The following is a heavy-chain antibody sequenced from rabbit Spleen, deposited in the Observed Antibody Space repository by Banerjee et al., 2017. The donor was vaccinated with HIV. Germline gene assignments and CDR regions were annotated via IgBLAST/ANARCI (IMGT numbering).Heavy chain of an antibody. CDR3: VRGYDDYGDYTRLDL. J-gene: IGHJ3*01. CDR1: GFSFSSRYY. CDR2: IDVGEGTT. D-gene: IGHD2-1*01. Sequence: QSLEESGGDLVKPGASLTLTCTASGFSFSSRYYMCWVRQAPGKGLEWIGIIDVGEGTTDYASWVNGRFTISSDNAQNTVFLQMTSLTASDTATYFCVRGYDDYGDYTRLDLWGPGTLVTVS. V-gene: IGHV1S40*01.